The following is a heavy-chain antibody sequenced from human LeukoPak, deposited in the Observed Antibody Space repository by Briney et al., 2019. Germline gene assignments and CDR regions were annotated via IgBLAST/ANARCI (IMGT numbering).Heavy chain of an antibody. D-gene: IGHD1-14*01. CDR1: GGSISSYY. Sequence: PSETLSLTCTVSGGSISSYYWSWIRQPPGKGLEWIGYIYYSGSTNYNPSLKSRVTISVDTSKNQFSLKLSSVTAADTAVYYCASHSPPILSQYGIGGGDYYGMDVWGQGTTVTVSS. J-gene: IGHJ6*02. V-gene: IGHV4-59*12. CDR2: IYYSGST. CDR3: ASHSPPILSQYGIGGGDYYGMDV.